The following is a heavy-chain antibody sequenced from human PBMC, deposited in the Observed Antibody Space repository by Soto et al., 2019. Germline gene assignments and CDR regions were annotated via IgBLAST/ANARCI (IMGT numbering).Heavy chain of an antibody. Sequence: GGSLRLSCAASGFTFSSYAMHWVRQAPGKGLEWVAVISYDGSNKYYADSVKGRFTISRDNSKNTLYLQMNSLRAEDTAVYYCARDAGYDILTGYLNDYWGQGTLVTVSS. D-gene: IGHD3-9*01. CDR1: GFTFSSYA. J-gene: IGHJ4*02. CDR3: ARDAGYDILTGYLNDY. V-gene: IGHV3-30-3*01. CDR2: ISYDGSNK.